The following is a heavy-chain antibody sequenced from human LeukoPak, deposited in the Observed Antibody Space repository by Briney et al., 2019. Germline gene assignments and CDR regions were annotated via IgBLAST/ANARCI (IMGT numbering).Heavy chain of an antibody. CDR3: ARDREKYQRTNWFDP. V-gene: IGHV4-34*01. D-gene: IGHD2-2*01. CDR2: INHSGST. Sequence: SETLSLTCAVYGGSFSDYSWSWIRQSPGKGLQWIADINHSGSTNYNPSLQSRVTVSLDTSENEFSLNLTSVTAEDTAVYYCARDREKYQRTNWFDPWGQGTLVTVSS. CDR1: GGSFSDYS. J-gene: IGHJ5*02.